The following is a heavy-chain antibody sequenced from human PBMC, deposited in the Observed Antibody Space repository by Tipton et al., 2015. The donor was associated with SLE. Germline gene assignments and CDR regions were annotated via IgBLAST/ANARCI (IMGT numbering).Heavy chain of an antibody. D-gene: IGHD3-16*01. CDR3: ASLPLYDFMDV. CDR1: GGSISTYY. V-gene: IGHV4-4*07. J-gene: IGHJ6*04. CDR2: VSTTGNN. Sequence: TLSLTCAVSGGSISTYYWSWIRLPAGKGLEWIGRVSTTGNNNNNPSLKSRVTMSVDTSKNQVSLKLASVTAADTAVYYCASLPLYDFMDVWGKGTTVTVSS.